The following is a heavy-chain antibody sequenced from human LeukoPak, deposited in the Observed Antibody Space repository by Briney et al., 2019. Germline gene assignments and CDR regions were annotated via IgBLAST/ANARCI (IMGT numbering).Heavy chain of an antibody. CDR3: ARGTIVGTTTDY. J-gene: IGHJ4*02. V-gene: IGHV4-38-2*02. CDR1: GYSISSGYY. D-gene: IGHD1-26*01. CDR2: IYHSGST. Sequence: SETLSLTCTVSGYSISSGYYWGWIRQPPGKGLEWIGSIYHSGSTYYNPSLKSRVTISVDTSKNQFSLKLSSVTAADTAVYYCARGTIVGTTTDYWGQGTLVTVSS.